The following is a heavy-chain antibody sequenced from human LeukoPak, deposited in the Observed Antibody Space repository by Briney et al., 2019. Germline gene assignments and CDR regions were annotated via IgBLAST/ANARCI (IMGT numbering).Heavy chain of an antibody. J-gene: IGHJ6*03. V-gene: IGHV4-59*01. CDR3: ARDRYMDV. CDR1: GGSMNNYY. Sequence: SETLSLTCTVSGGSMNNYYWTWIRQPPGKGLEWVGHIHYSGSTNYNPSFKSRVTISGDTSKNQFSLKLSSVTAADTAVYYCARDRYMDVWGKGTTVTVSS. CDR2: IHYSGST.